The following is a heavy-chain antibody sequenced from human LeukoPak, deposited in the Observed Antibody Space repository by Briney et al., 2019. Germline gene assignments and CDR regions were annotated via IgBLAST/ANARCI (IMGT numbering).Heavy chain of an antibody. CDR1: GGSISSSSYY. CDR3: ARIIYDYVWGSYRATSFDY. J-gene: IGHJ4*02. CDR2: IYYSGST. Sequence: PSETLSLTCTVSGGSISSSSYYWGWIRQPPGKGLEWIGSIYYSGSTYYNPSLKSRVTISVDTSKNQFSLKLSSVTAADTAVYYCARIIYDYVWGSYRATSFDYWGQGTLVTVSS. V-gene: IGHV4-39*01. D-gene: IGHD3-16*02.